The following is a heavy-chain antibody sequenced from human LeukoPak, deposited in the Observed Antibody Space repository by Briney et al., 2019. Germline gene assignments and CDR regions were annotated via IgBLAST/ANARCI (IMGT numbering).Heavy chain of an antibody. CDR3: ARTGDSSGYAYYFDY. Sequence: SETLSLTCTVSGGSISGYYWSWIRQPPGKGLEWIGYIYDNGRFNYNPSLKSRVTISIDTSKNRFSLRLRSVTAADTAVYYCARTGDSSGYAYYFDYWGQGTLVSVSS. J-gene: IGHJ4*02. CDR2: IYDNGRF. CDR1: GGSISGYY. V-gene: IGHV4-59*01. D-gene: IGHD3-22*01.